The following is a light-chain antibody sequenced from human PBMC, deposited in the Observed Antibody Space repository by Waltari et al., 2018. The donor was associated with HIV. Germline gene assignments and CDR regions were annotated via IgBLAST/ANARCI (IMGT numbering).Light chain of an antibody. CDR1: SSNIGSNF. CDR3: AAWDDSLSGGV. V-gene: IGLV1-47*01. Sequence: QSVLTQPPSASGTPGQSVTITCSGSSSNIGSNFVSWYQQVPGTAPKLLIHRNNQRPSGVPDRFSGSKSGTSASLAISGLRAEDEADYYCAAWDDSLSGGVFGGGTKLTVL. J-gene: IGLJ2*01. CDR2: RNN.